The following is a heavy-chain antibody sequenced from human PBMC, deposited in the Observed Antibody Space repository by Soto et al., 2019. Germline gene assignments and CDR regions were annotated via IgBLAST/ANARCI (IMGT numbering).Heavy chain of an antibody. Sequence: QVHLQESGPGLVKPSETLSLTCAISGGSTSSSDWWTWVRQPPGEGLEWIGEIHRDGVTNYNSSLKSQLTISLDQSRNQFSLSLTSVTAADAAVYFCAGRPEIHPRWGQGILVPVSS. D-gene: IGHD1-26*01. CDR3: AGRPEIHPR. CDR1: GGSTSSSDW. V-gene: IGHV4-4*02. J-gene: IGHJ4*02. CDR2: IHRDGVT.